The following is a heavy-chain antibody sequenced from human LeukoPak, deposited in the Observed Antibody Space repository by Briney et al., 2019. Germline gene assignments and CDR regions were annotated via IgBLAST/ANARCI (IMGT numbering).Heavy chain of an antibody. J-gene: IGHJ4*02. Sequence: SVKVSCKASGGTFSSYAISWIRQAPGQGLEWMGRIIPIFGTANYAQKFQGRVTITTDESTSTAYMELSSLRSEDTAVYYCARGAMVADFDYWGQGTLVTVSS. D-gene: IGHD4/OR15-4a*01. CDR3: ARGAMVADFDY. CDR1: GGTFSSYA. CDR2: IIPIFGTA. V-gene: IGHV1-69*05.